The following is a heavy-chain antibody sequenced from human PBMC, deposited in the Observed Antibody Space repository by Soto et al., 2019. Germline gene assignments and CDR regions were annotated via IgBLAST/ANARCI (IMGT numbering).Heavy chain of an antibody. J-gene: IGHJ6*02. CDR3: ARGDREDIEEVVGVRPGEYSMDV. D-gene: IGHD1-26*01. CDR1: EFTFRIFA. V-gene: IGHV3-30-3*01. CDR2: ISYDGSRK. Sequence: QVHLVESGGGVVQPGSSLRLSCAASEFTFRIFAMHWLRQSPGKRLEWVAVISYDGSRKADSVKRRFTVSRDNSWNTLYLQMNSLRAEDTAIYYCARGDREDIEEVVGVRPGEYSMDVWGQGTTVTVSS.